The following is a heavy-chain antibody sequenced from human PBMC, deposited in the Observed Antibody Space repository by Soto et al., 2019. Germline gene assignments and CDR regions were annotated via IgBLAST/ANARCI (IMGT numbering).Heavy chain of an antibody. J-gene: IGHJ4*02. Sequence: PSETLSLTCTVSGGSISSYYWSWIRQPPGKGLEWIGYIYYSGSTNYNPSLKSRVTISVDTSKNQFSLKLSSVTAADTAVYYCARVGSQDFYYFDYWGQGTLVTVSS. CDR3: ARVGSQDFYYFDY. CDR2: IYYSGST. V-gene: IGHV4-59*01. CDR1: GGSISSYY. D-gene: IGHD6-25*01.